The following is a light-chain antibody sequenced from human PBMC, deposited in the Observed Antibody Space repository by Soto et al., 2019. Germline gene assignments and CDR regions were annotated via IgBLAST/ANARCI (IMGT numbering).Light chain of an antibody. CDR2: GNS. V-gene: IGLV1-40*01. Sequence: QTVVTQPPSVFGAPGQRVTISCTGSSSNIGAGYDVHWYQHLPGTAPKLLIYGNSNRPSGVPVRFSGSKSDTSASLAITGLQAEDEADYYCQSYDSSLSGSVFGGGTKVTVL. CDR1: SSNIGAGYD. J-gene: IGLJ2*01. CDR3: QSYDSSLSGSV.